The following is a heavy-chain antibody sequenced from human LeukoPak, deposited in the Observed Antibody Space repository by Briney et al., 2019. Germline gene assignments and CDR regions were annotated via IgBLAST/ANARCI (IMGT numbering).Heavy chain of an antibody. D-gene: IGHD3-3*01. CDR1: GGSISSSSYY. V-gene: IGHV4-61*05. CDR3: ARNVQNDYDFWSGYYPHPDAFDI. Sequence: SETLSLTCTVSGGSISSSSYYWGWIRQPPGKGLEWIGYIYYSGSTNYNPSLKSRVTISVDTSKNQFSLKLSSVTAADTAVYYCARNVQNDYDFWSGYYPHPDAFDIWGQGTMVTVSS. J-gene: IGHJ3*02. CDR2: IYYSGST.